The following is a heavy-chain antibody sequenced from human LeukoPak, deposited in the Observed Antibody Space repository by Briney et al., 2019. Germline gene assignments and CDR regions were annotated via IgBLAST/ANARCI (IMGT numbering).Heavy chain of an antibody. CDR3: SRGLDSRKLGY. D-gene: IGHD3-22*01. J-gene: IGHJ4*02. CDR1: GASFSSGDQY. CDR2: IHPSGTL. V-gene: IGHV4-31*03. Sequence: SETLSLTCTVSGASFSSGDQYWNWIRQSPGKGLEWIGSIHPSGTLYNNPSLESRVTMTMDTSKNQFSLNLNSVTAADTAVYFCSRGLDSRKLGYWGQGTLVTVSS.